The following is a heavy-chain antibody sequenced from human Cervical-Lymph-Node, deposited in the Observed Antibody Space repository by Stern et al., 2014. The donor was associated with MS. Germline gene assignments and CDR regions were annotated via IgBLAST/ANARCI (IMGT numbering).Heavy chain of an antibody. D-gene: IGHD3-22*01. V-gene: IGHV4-59*01. CDR2: INYSRNP. J-gene: IGHJ4*02. Sequence: QVQLVESGPGLVKPSETLSLTCTVSYDSISSYSWPWLRQPPGKGLEWIGYINYSRNPNYNPDLKTRITSSVDTSKNQFSLKLTSVTAADTAVYYCARAFSDYHDSTPGYWGQGTLVTVSS. CDR3: ARAFSDYHDSTPGY. CDR1: YDSISSYS.